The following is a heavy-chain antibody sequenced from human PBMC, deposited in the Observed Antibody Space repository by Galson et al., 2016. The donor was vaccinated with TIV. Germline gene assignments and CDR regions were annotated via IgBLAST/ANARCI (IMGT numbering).Heavy chain of an antibody. CDR3: ARWRGRQSEFES. Sequence: YLRLSCAASGFSCSSYSMSWVRHDPGRGLDRVASMKTGDIEEYNVNAEKGRFTVCRDSAKNSVDQQMNSLRVDDTAVYYCARWRGRQSEFESWGQGTLVTVSS. V-gene: IGHV3-7*01. CDR2: MKTGDIEE. CDR1: GFSCSSYS. J-gene: IGHJ4*02. D-gene: IGHD3-3*01.